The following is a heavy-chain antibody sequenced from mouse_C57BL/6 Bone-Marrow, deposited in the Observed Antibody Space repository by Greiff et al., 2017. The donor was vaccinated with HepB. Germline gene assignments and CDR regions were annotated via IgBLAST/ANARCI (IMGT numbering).Heavy chain of an antibody. CDR3: ARDAGPWYFDV. CDR1: GFTFSDFY. Sequence: EVKLVESGGGLVQSGRSLRLSCATSGFTFSDFYMEWVRQAPGKGLEWIAASRNKANDYTTEYSASVKGRFIVSRDTSQSILYLQMNALRAEDTAIYYCARDAGPWYFDVWGTGTTVTVYS. V-gene: IGHV7-1*01. CDR2: SRNKANDYTT. J-gene: IGHJ1*03.